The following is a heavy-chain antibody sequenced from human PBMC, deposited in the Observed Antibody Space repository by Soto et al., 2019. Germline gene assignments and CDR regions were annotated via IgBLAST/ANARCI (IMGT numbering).Heavy chain of an antibody. J-gene: IGHJ5*02. V-gene: IGHV5-10-1*01. CDR3: ARLYCSSSTCDSRFDP. D-gene: IGHD2-2*01. Sequence: GESLKISCTGFGYTFTTFWISWVRQMPGRGLEWMGRIDPRDSYTNYSPSFQGHVTISVDKSISTAYLQWGSLKASDTAMYYCARLYCSSSTCDSRFDPWGQGTLVTVSS. CDR2: IDPRDSYT. CDR1: GYTFTTFW.